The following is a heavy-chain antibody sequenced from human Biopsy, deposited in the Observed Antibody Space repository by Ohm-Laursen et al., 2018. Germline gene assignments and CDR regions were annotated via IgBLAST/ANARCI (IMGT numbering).Heavy chain of an antibody. CDR3: ATEVVPAGIGGHWLDP. CDR1: GFTFSGFS. D-gene: IGHD2-2*01. V-gene: IGHV3-21*03. J-gene: IGHJ5*02. CDR2: ISASGNHI. Sequence: SLRLSCTASGFTFSGFSMNWVRRAPGKGLEWVSSISASGNHIYYTDSVKGRFTVSRDNGKNSVYLQMNSLRVEDTAVYYCATEVVPAGIGGHWLDPWGQGTLVTVSS.